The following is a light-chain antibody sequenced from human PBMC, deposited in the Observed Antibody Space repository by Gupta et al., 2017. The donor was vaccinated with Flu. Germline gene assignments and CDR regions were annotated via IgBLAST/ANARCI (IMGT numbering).Light chain of an antibody. V-gene: IGKV6-21*01. CDR1: EGIGSN. J-gene: IGKJ2*03. CDR2: YAS. CDR3: QHSNSLRPS. Sequence: ETVLTQSPEFQSVTPRETVTITCQASEGIGSNLHWFQQKPHQSPKLLIKYASQSFPGVPSRFSGSRSGTDYTLTIHGLEAEDAATYYCQHSNSLRPSFGQGTKLEI.